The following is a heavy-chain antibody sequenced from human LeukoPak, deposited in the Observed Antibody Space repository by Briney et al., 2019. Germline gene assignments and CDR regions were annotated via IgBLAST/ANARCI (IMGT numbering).Heavy chain of an antibody. V-gene: IGHV3-7*01. D-gene: IGHD5-18*01. CDR3: ARDLSGITGYTYGRGIDY. CDR2: IKKDGSEK. J-gene: IGHJ4*02. CDR1: GFTFNLAW. Sequence: PGGSLRLSCAASGFTFNLAWMTWVRRAPGKGLEWVANIKKDGSEKYYVDSVKGRFTISRDNAKTSLYLQMNSLRAEDTAVYYCARDLSGITGYTYGRGIDYWGQGTLVTVSS.